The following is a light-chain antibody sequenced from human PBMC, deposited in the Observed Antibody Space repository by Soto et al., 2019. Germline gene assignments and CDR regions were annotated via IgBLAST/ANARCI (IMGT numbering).Light chain of an antibody. Sequence: EIVLTQSPATLSLSPGERATLSCRASESVSSYLVWYQQKPGQAPRLLIYDASNRATGIPARFSGSGSGTHFTLTVRSLEPEDFAVYYCQQRSNWPVTFGPGTNVEIK. J-gene: IGKJ3*01. CDR2: DAS. CDR1: ESVSSY. V-gene: IGKV3-11*01. CDR3: QQRSNWPVT.